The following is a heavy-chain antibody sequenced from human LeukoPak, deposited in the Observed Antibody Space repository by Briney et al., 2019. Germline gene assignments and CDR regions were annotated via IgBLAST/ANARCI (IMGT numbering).Heavy chain of an antibody. CDR2: IYYSGNT. V-gene: IGHV4-39*01. D-gene: IGHD1-26*01. CDR3: AKSGGSGLIDY. Sequence: SETLSLTCTVSGDSISSSSSYWGWIRQPPGKGLEWIGSIYYSGNTYYNTSLKSRVTISVDTSKNQFSLNLSSVAAADTAVYYCAKSGGSGLIDYWGQGTLVTVSS. CDR1: GDSISSSSSY. J-gene: IGHJ4*02.